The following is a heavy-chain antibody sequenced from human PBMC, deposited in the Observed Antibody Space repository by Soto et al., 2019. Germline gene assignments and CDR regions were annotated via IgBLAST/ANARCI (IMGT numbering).Heavy chain of an antibody. J-gene: IGHJ5*02. CDR1: GGTFSSYA. CDR3: ARSTYSSSMLDWFDP. Sequence: SVKVSCKASGGTFSSYAISWVRQAPGQGLEWMGGIIPIFGTANYAQKFQGRVTITADESTSTAYMELSSLRSEDTAVYYCARSTYSSSMLDWFDPWGQGTLVTVSS. CDR2: IIPIFGTA. V-gene: IGHV1-69*13. D-gene: IGHD6-6*01.